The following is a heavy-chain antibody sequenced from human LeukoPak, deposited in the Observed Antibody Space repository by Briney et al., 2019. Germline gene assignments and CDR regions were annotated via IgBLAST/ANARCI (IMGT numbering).Heavy chain of an antibody. V-gene: IGHV4-34*01. CDR3: ARGSRRFDP. CDR1: GGSFSGYY. CDR2: INHSGST. J-gene: IGHJ5*02. Sequence: SETLSLTCAVYGGSFSGYYWSWIRQPPGKGLEWIGEINHSGSTNYNPSLKSRVTISVDTSKNQFSLKLSSVTAADTAVYYCARGSRRFDPWGQGTLVTVSS.